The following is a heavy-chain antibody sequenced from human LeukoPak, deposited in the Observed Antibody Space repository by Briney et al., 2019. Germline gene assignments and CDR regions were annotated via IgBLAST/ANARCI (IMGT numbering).Heavy chain of an antibody. CDR2: ISYDGSNK. Sequence: AGGSLRLSCAASGFTFSSYGMQWVRQAPGKGLEWVAVISYDGSNKYYADSVKGRFTISRDNSKNTLYLQMNSLRAEDTAVYYCAKDVVVTANYFDYWGQGTLVTVSS. J-gene: IGHJ4*02. CDR1: GFTFSSYG. V-gene: IGHV3-30*18. CDR3: AKDVVVTANYFDY. D-gene: IGHD2-21*02.